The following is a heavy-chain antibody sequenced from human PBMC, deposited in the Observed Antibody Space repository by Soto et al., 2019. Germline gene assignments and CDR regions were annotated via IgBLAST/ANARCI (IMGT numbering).Heavy chain of an antibody. CDR2: INHSGST. D-gene: IGHD6-13*01. J-gene: IGHJ4*02. V-gene: IGHV4-34*01. CDR3: ARRRSRWYGYFDY. Sequence: QVQLQQWGAGLLKTSETLSLTCAVYGGFFSGYYWSWIRQPPGKCLEWIGEINHSGSTNYNPSLKGRVTISVDTSKNQFSLKLSSVTAADTAVYYCARRRSRWYGYFDYWGEGTLVTVSS. CDR1: GGFFSGYY.